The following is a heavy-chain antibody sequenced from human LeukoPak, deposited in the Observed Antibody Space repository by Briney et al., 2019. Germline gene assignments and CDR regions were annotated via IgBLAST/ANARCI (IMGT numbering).Heavy chain of an antibody. V-gene: IGHV4-34*01. J-gene: IGHJ4*02. Sequence: KPSETLSLTCAVYGGSFSGYYWSWIRQPPGKGLEWIGEINHSGSTNYNPSLKSRVTISVDTSKNQFSLKLSSVTAADTAVYYCARDIYGSSWYGLFDYWGQGTLVTVSS. CDR1: GGSFSGYY. CDR2: INHSGST. D-gene: IGHD6-13*01. CDR3: ARDIYGSSWYGLFDY.